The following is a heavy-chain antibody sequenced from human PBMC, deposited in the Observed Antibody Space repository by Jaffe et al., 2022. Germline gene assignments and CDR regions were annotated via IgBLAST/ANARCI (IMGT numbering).Heavy chain of an antibody. CDR3: AKDRGDDIVATIIGGPWFDP. CDR1: GFTFSSYA. CDR2: ISGSGGST. Sequence: EVQLLESGGGLVQPGGSLRLSCAASGFTFSSYAMSWVRQAPGKGLEWVSAISGSGGSTYYADSVKGRFTISRDNSKNTLYLQMNSLRAEDTAVYYCAKDRGDDIVATIIGGPWFDPWGQGTLVTVSS. J-gene: IGHJ5*02. V-gene: IGHV3-23*01. D-gene: IGHD5-12*01.